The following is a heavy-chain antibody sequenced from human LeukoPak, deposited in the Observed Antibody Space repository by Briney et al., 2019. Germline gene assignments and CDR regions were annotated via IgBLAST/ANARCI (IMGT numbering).Heavy chain of an antibody. Sequence: PGGSLRLSCVVSGFTFSIYGMHWVRQAPGKGLEWVAFIRFDGNNKYYADSVKGRFTTSRDNSKNTLYLEMDSLRAEDTAVYYCAKDFHSSSWPNYFDSWGQGILVTVSS. CDR1: GFTFSIYG. J-gene: IGHJ4*02. V-gene: IGHV3-30*02. D-gene: IGHD6-13*01. CDR3: AKDFHSSSWPNYFDS. CDR2: IRFDGNNK.